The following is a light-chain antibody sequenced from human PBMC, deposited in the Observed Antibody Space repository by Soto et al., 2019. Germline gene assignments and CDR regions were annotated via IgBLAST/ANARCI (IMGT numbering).Light chain of an antibody. CDR1: SSDVGGYNY. J-gene: IGLJ1*01. CDR2: EVS. Sequence: QSFLTQPASVSGSPGQSITISCTGTSSDVGGYNYVSWYQQHPGKAPKLMIYEVSNRPSGVSNRFSGSKSGNTASLTISGLQAEDEADYYCRSYTSSSTYVFGTGTKVTVL. CDR3: RSYTSSSTYV. V-gene: IGLV2-14*01.